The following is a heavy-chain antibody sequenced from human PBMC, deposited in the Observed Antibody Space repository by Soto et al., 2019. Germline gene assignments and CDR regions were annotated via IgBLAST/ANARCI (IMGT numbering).Heavy chain of an antibody. J-gene: IGHJ5*02. CDR2: IIPILGIA. D-gene: IGHD3-10*01. CDR1: GGTFSSYT. V-gene: IGHV1-69*02. CDR3: ARGVGSGSYYNQYNWFDP. Sequence: SVKVSCKASGGTFSSYTISWVRQAPGQGLEWMGKIIPILGIANYAQKFQGRVTITADKSTSTAYMELSSLRSEDTAVYYCARGVGSGSYYNQYNWFDPWGQGTLVTVSS.